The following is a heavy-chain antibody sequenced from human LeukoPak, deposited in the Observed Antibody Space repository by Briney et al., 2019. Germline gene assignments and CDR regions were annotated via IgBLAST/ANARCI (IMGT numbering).Heavy chain of an antibody. D-gene: IGHD2-2*01. Sequence: PSETLSLTCAVYGGSLSGYYWSWIRQPPGKGLERIREINHSGSTNYNPSLRSRVTISVDTSKNQFSLKLSSVTAADTAVYYCARDLPAAMDYWGQGTLVTVSS. J-gene: IGHJ4*02. CDR2: INHSGST. CDR1: GGSLSGYY. V-gene: IGHV4-34*01. CDR3: ARDLPAAMDY.